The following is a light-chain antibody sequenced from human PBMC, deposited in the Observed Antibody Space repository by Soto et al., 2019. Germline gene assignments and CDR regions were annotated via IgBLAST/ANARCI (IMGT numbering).Light chain of an antibody. J-gene: IGKJ1*01. Sequence: EIVLTQSPPTLSLSPGDRATLACRPSQSVTTYLAWYQQKPGQAPRVVIYDASNRATGIPPRFSGSGSGTDFTLTISSLEPEDFAVYYCQQRSSWPRTFGQGTKVEIK. CDR2: DAS. CDR1: QSVTTY. CDR3: QQRSSWPRT. V-gene: IGKV3-11*01.